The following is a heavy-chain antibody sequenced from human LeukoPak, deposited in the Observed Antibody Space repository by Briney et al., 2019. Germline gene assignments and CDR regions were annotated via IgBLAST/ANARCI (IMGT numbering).Heavy chain of an antibody. CDR2: IYYSGST. J-gene: IGHJ3*02. Sequence: PSETLSLTCTVSGGSISSYYWGWIRQPPGKGLEWIGYIYYSGSTNYNPSLKSRVTISVDTSKNQFSLKLSSVTAADTAVYYCARGSLAYCGGDCYSGAFDIWGQGTMVTVSS. V-gene: IGHV4-59*01. D-gene: IGHD2-21*02. CDR3: ARGSLAYCGGDCYSGAFDI. CDR1: GGSISSYY.